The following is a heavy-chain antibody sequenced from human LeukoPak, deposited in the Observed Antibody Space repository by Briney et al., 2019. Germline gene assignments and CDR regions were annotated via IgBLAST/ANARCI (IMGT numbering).Heavy chain of an antibody. J-gene: IGHJ3*02. Sequence: GESLKISCKGSGYSFTNYWIGWVRQMPGKGLEWMGIIYPSDSDTRYSPSFRGQVTISADKSISTAYLQWSSLKASDTAMYYCARRAIQNAFDIWGQGTMVTVSS. V-gene: IGHV5-51*01. CDR2: IYPSDSDT. CDR1: GYSFTNYW. CDR3: ARRAIQNAFDI. D-gene: IGHD5-18*01.